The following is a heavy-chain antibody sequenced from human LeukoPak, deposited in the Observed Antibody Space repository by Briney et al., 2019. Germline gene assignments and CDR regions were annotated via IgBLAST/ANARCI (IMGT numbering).Heavy chain of an antibody. CDR1: GFTFNDYW. Sequence: GGSLRLSCAASGFTFNDYWMHWVRQTPGKGLVWVSRISTDGSRTSYADSVKGRFTISRDNAKNTLFMQMNSLRAEDTAVYYCARVGAATTRDSWGQGTLVTVSS. CDR2: ISTDGSRT. CDR3: ARVGAATTRDS. J-gene: IGHJ4*02. D-gene: IGHD1-26*01. V-gene: IGHV3-74*01.